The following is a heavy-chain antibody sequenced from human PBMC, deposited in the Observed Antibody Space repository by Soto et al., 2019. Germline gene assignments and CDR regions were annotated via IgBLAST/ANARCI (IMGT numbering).Heavy chain of an antibody. Sequence: PGGSLRLSCRASGFIFSDYAIHWVRQAPGRGLEWVAVLIDDGYFQYYADSVKGRFTISSDKSNNTVYLHMSSLRVDDTAVYYCAREWGRSYYYGMDVWGQGTTVTVYS. V-gene: IGHV3-30-3*01. CDR1: GFIFSDYA. CDR2: LIDDGYFQ. CDR3: AREWGRSYYYGMDV. D-gene: IGHD3-10*01. J-gene: IGHJ6*02.